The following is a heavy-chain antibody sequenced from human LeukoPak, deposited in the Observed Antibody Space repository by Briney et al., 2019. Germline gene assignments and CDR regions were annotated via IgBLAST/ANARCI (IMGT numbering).Heavy chain of an antibody. D-gene: IGHD2-2*01. CDR1: GGSVSSGSYY. CDR2: IYYSGST. V-gene: IGHV4-61*01. Sequence: SETLSLTCTVSGGSVSSGSYYWSWIRQPPGKGLEWIGYIYYSGSTNYNPSLKSRVTISVDTSKNQFFLKLSSVTAADTAVYYCARGDIVVVPAAFYAFDIWGQGTMVTVSS. J-gene: IGHJ3*02. CDR3: ARGDIVVVPAAFYAFDI.